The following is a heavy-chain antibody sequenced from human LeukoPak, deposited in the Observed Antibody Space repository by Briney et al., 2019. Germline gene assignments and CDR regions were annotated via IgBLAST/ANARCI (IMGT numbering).Heavy chain of an antibody. CDR3: ARDRAAADLDY. CDR1: GFTFNNYG. J-gene: IGHJ4*02. CDR2: IWYDGSNK. V-gene: IGHV3-33*01. Sequence: GRSLRLSCAASGFTFNNYGMHWVRQAPGKGPEWVAVIWYDGSNKFYADSVKGRFTISRDNSKNTLYLQMNSLRAEDTAVYYCARDRAAADLDYWGQGTLVTVSS. D-gene: IGHD6-13*01.